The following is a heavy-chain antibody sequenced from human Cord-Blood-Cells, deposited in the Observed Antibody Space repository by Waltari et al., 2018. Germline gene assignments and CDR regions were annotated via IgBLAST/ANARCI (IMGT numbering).Heavy chain of an antibody. CDR1: GFNFSSYS. J-gene: IGHJ4*02. Sequence: EVQLVESGGGLVKPGGSLRLSCAASGFNFSSYSMNWVRQAPGKGLEWVSSISSSSSYIYYADSVKGRFTIPRDNAKNSLYLQMNSLRAEDTAVYYCAREPDYGDYFDYWGQGTLVTVAS. CDR3: AREPDYGDYFDY. V-gene: IGHV3-21*01. D-gene: IGHD4-17*01. CDR2: ISSSSSYI.